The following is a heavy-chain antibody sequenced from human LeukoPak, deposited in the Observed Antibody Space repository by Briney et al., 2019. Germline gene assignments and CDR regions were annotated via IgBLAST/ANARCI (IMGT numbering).Heavy chain of an antibody. J-gene: IGHJ4*02. CDR1: GGSISSSSYY. Sequence: SETLSLTCTVSGGSISSSSYYWGWIRQPPGKGLEWIGEINHSGSTNYNPSLKSRVTMSVDTSKNQFSLKLSSVTAADTAVYYCARDHPIAYYFDYWGQGTLVTVSS. V-gene: IGHV4-39*07. D-gene: IGHD3-22*01. CDR3: ARDHPIAYYFDY. CDR2: INHSGST.